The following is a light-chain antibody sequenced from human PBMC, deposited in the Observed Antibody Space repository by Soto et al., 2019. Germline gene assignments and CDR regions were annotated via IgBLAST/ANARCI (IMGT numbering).Light chain of an antibody. J-gene: IGKJ5*01. CDR2: LGS. CDR3: MQALQSLT. CDR1: QSLLYNNTYNY. V-gene: IGKV2-28*01. Sequence: EIVMTQSPLTLPVTPGEPASICCRSSQSLLYNNTYNYLDWYLQKPGQSPHLLIYLGSNRASGVPDRFSGSGSGTDFSLKISRVEAEDVGTYYCMQALQSLTFGQGTRLEIK.